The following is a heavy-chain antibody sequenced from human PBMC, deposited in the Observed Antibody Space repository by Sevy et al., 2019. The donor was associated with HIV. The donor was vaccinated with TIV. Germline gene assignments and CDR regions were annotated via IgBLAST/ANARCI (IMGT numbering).Heavy chain of an antibody. CDR1: GFSLTTSGVG. D-gene: IGHD3-9*01. CDR2: IYWDDDK. V-gene: IGHV2-5*02. Sequence: SGPTLVNPTQTLTLTCTFSGFSLTTSGVGVGWIRQPPGKALEWLALIYWDDDKRCSPSLKSRLTITKDTSKNQVVLTMTNMDPVDTATYYCAHRPDNYDILTGYFPNWFDPWGQGTLVTVSS. CDR3: AHRPDNYDILTGYFPNWFDP. J-gene: IGHJ5*02.